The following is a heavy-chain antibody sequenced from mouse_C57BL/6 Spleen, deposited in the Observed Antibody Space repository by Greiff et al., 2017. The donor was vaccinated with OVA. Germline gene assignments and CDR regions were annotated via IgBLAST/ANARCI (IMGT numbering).Heavy chain of an antibody. D-gene: IGHD1-1*01. CDR1: GYTFTSYG. CDR3: ARGATVNYAMDY. V-gene: IGHV1-81*01. CDR2: IYPRSGNT. J-gene: IGHJ4*01. Sequence: VQLQESGAELARPGASVKLSCKASGYTFTSYGISWVKQRTGQGLEWIGEIYPRSGNTYYNEKFKGKATLTADKSSSTAYMELRSLTSEDSAVYFCARGATVNYAMDYWGQGTSVTVSS.